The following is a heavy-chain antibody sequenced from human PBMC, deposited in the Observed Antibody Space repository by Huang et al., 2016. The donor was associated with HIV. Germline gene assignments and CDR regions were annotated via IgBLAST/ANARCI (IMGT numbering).Heavy chain of an antibody. V-gene: IGHV4-34*02. CDR1: GGTFTGYF. J-gene: IGHJ3*02. CDR2: IKHSGTP. Sequence: VQLQQWGASLLKPSETLSLTCAVSGGTFTGYFWGWVRQAPGKGLEWIAEIKHSGTPSYNPSLKRRVSMSVDVSNNQFSLSLKSVTAADTAVYFCVRCPGYYFEPSRYFDAFDIWGPGTMVTVS. D-gene: IGHD3-22*01. CDR3: VRCPGYYFEPSRYFDAFDI.